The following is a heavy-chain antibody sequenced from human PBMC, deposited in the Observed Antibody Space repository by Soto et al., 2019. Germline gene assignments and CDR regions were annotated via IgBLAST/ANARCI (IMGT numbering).Heavy chain of an antibody. D-gene: IGHD6-13*01. V-gene: IGHV6-1*01. CDR2: TYYRSKWYN. CDR1: GDSVSSNSAA. CDR3: ARGKLGIAAAGSRFDP. J-gene: IGHJ5*02. Sequence: SQTLSLTCGISGDSVSSNSAAWNWIRQSPSRGLEWLGRTYYRSKWYNDYAVSVKSRITINPDTSKNQFSLQLNSVTPEDTAVYYCARGKLGIAAAGSRFDPCGQGTLVTVSS.